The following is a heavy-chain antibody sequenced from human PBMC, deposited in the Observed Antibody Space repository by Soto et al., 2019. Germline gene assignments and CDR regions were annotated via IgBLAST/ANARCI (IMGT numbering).Heavy chain of an antibody. CDR2: IKQDGREK. Sequence: EVQLVESGGGLVQPGGSLRLSFAASGFTFSSYWMSWVRQAPGKGLEWVANIKQDGREKYYVDSVKGRFTISRDNAKNSLYLQMNSLRAEDTAVYYCARVQYSSSWSYYYYMDVWGKGTTVTVSS. V-gene: IGHV3-7*01. D-gene: IGHD6-13*01. CDR1: GFTFSSYW. J-gene: IGHJ6*03. CDR3: ARVQYSSSWSYYYYMDV.